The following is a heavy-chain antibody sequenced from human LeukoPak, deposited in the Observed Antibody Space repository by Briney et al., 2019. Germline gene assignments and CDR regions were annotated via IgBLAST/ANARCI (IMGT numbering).Heavy chain of an antibody. CDR3: ARPYEVDDGTDFAFDI. V-gene: IGHV1-2*02. CDR1: GYTFTGYY. D-gene: IGHD5-12*01. J-gene: IGHJ3*02. CDR2: INPNNGDT. Sequence: ASVKVSCKASGYTFTGYYMHWVRQAPGQGLEWMGWINPNNGDTNYAQKIQGRVTMTRDTSTSTAYMELSRLRSDDTAVYYCARPYEVDDGTDFAFDIWGQGTMVTVSS.